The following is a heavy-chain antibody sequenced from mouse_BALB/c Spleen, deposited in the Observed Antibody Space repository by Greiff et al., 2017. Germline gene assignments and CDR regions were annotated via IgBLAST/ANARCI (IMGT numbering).Heavy chain of an antibody. CDR3: ALDDGDSGGSFAY. CDR2: INPYNGGT. J-gene: IGHJ2*01. V-gene: IGHV1S29*02. Sequence: EVQLQQSGPELVKPGASVKISCKASGYTFTGYKMHWVKQSHGKSLEWIGYINPYNGGTGYNQKFKSKATLTVDKSSSTAYMELSSLTSEDSAVYVYALDDGDSGGSFAYWGQGTPLTVSS. CDR1: GYTFTGYK. D-gene: IGHD2-3*01.